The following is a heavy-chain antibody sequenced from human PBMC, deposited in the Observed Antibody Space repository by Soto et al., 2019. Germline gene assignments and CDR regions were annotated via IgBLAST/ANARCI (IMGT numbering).Heavy chain of an antibody. CDR1: GFIFSNYA. J-gene: IGHJ4*02. V-gene: IGHV3-23*01. Sequence: SLILSCAPSGFIFSNYAMSWVRQARGKGLEWVSAISGSGADTYYTESVKGRFTISRDNFKNTLYLQMNSLRAEDTAVYYCAKDTGRGGGSVFDYWGQGTLVTVSS. CDR3: AKDTGRGGGSVFDY. CDR2: ISGSGADT. D-gene: IGHD2-15*01.